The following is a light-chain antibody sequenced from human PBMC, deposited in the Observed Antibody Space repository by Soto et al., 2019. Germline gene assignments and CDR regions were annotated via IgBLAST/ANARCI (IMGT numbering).Light chain of an antibody. J-gene: IGKJ1*01. CDR1: QSISSW. CDR2: KAS. Sequence: DIRMTQSPSTLSASVGDRVTITCRASQSISSWLAWYQQKPGKAPKLLIYKASSLESGVPSRFSGSGSGTEFTLTISSLQPDDLATYYCQQYNSFPTFGQGTKVEIK. CDR3: QQYNSFPT. V-gene: IGKV1-5*03.